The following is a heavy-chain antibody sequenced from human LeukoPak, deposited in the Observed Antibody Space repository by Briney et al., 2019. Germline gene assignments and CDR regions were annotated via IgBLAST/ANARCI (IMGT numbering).Heavy chain of an antibody. CDR3: TTNYGDYGQFAY. CDR1: GFTFSSYG. D-gene: IGHD4-17*01. Sequence: GGSLRLSCAASGFTFSSYGMHWVRQAPGKGLEWVAVISYDGSNKYYADSVKGRFTISRDNSKNTLYLQMNSLKTEDTAVYYCTTNYGDYGQFAYWGQGTLVTVSS. V-gene: IGHV3-30*03. CDR2: ISYDGSNK. J-gene: IGHJ4*02.